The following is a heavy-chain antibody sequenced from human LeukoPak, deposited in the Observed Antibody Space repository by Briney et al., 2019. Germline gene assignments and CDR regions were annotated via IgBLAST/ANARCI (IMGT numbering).Heavy chain of an antibody. D-gene: IGHD3-22*01. CDR3: ARFNYDKKAFDY. J-gene: IGHJ4*02. V-gene: IGHV4-30-2*01. Sequence: SETLSLTCAVSGGSLSSGDYSWSWLPQPPGKGLEWIGYIYHSGSTYYNPSLKSRVTISIDRSKNRFSLRLNSVTAADTAVFFCARFNYDKKAFDYWGQGTLVTVSS. CDR2: IYHSGST. CDR1: GGSLSSGDYS.